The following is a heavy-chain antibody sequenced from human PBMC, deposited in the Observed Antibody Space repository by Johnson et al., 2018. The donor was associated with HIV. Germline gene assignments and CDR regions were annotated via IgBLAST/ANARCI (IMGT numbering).Heavy chain of an antibody. D-gene: IGHD6-19*01. Sequence: QVQLVESGGGVVQPGGSLRLSCAASGFTFSNYGMHWVRQAPGKGLEWVAVISYDGTNKYYADSVKGRFTISRDNSKNTLYLQMNSLRAEDTAVYYCAKDLEEGQQWLIGAFDIWGQGTMVTVSS. J-gene: IGHJ3*02. CDR1: GFTFSNYG. CDR2: ISYDGTNK. V-gene: IGHV3-30*18. CDR3: AKDLEEGQQWLIGAFDI.